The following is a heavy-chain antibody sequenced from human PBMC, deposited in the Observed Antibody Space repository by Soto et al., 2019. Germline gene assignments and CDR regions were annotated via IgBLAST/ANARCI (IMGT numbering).Heavy chain of an antibody. CDR1: GGTFSSYA. Sequence: SVRVSCKASGGTFSSYAISWVRQAPGQGLEWMGGIIPIFGTANYAQKFQGRVTITADKSTSTAYMELSSLRSEDTAVYYCARDLTQYYDFWSGPGPWGQGTLVTVSS. CDR3: ARDLTQYYDFWSGPGP. J-gene: IGHJ5*02. V-gene: IGHV1-69*06. CDR2: IIPIFGTA. D-gene: IGHD3-3*01.